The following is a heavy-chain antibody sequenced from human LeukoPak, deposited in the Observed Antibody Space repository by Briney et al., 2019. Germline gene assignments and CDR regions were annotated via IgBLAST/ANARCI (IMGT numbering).Heavy chain of an antibody. CDR2: IYYSGST. CDR1: GGSISNSSYY. Sequence: PSETLSLTCTVSGGSISNSSYYWGWIRQPPGKGLEWIGAIYYSGSTYFDPSLKSRVTMPVDTSKNQFSLKLNSVTAADTAVYYCARQYYDILTGYPYYFDYWGQGTLVTVSS. CDR3: ARQYYDILTGYPYYFDY. V-gene: IGHV4-39*01. D-gene: IGHD3-9*01. J-gene: IGHJ4*02.